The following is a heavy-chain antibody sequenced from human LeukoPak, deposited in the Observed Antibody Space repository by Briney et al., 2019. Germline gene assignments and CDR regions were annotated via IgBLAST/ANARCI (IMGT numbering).Heavy chain of an antibody. CDR3: ARRRVLTGSSRGDAFDI. CDR2: SYYSGST. J-gene: IGHJ3*02. Sequence: SETLSLTCTVSGDSINNYYGNWIRQTPWKGLEWIGYSYYSGSTNYNPSLTSRVTISIDTSKKHFSLKLSSVSAADTAVYYCARRRVLTGSSRGDAFDIWGQGTVVTVSS. V-gene: IGHV4-59*08. CDR1: GDSINNYY. D-gene: IGHD3-9*01.